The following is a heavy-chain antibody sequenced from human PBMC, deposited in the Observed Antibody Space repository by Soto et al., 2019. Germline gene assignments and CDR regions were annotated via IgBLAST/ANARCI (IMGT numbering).Heavy chain of an antibody. CDR3: ARNSDSSAWFDP. CDR1: GYTFTSYA. Sequence: ASVKVSCKASGYTFTSYAMHWVRQAPGQRLEWMGWINAGNGNTKYSQKFQGRVTITRDTSASTAYMELSRLRSDDTAVYYCARNSDSSAWFDPWGQGTLVTVSS. V-gene: IGHV1-3*01. J-gene: IGHJ5*02. CDR2: INAGNGNT. D-gene: IGHD6-25*01.